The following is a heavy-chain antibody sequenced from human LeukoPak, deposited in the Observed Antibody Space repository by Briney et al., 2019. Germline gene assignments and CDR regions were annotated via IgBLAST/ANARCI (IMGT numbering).Heavy chain of an antibody. CDR3: ARGMWSYYDSSGYYLY. CDR2: MNPNSGNT. V-gene: IGHV1-8*03. Sequence: ASVKVSCKASGYTFTSYDINWVRQATGQGLEWMGWMNPNSGNTGYAQKFQGRVTITRSTSISTAYMELSSLRSEDTAVYYCARGMWSYYDSSGYYLYWGQGTLVTVSS. D-gene: IGHD3-22*01. J-gene: IGHJ4*02. CDR1: GYTFTSYD.